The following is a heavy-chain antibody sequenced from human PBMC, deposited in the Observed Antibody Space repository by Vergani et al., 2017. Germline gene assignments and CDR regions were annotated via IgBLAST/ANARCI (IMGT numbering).Heavy chain of an antibody. CDR3: TAMPRYCGDGTCYCLRDHHYHGIDV. D-gene: IGHD2-21*01. CDR2: IKSTFDRGTT. CDR1: GFSFRNAW. Sequence: EVQLVESGGGIVKPGGSLRLSCVASGFSFRNAWMNWVRRTPGKGLEWVGRIKSTFDRGTTDYAAAVKGRFTISRDDSKNTLFLQMNGLKTEDISVYYCTAMPRYCGDGTCYCLRDHHYHGIDVWGQGTTVTVSS. J-gene: IGHJ6*02. V-gene: IGHV3-15*07.